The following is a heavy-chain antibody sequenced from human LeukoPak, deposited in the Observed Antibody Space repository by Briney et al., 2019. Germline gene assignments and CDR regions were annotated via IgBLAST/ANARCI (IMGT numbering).Heavy chain of an antibody. CDR2: IYYSGST. Sequence: PSETLSLTCTVSGGSVSSGSYYWSWIRQPPEKGLEWIGYIYYSGSTNYNPSLKSRVTISVDTSKNQFSLKLSSVTAADTAVYYSARVHLITGTPGYWGQGTLVTVSS. CDR1: GGSVSSGSYY. J-gene: IGHJ4*02. CDR3: ARVHLITGTPGY. V-gene: IGHV4-61*01. D-gene: IGHD1-20*01.